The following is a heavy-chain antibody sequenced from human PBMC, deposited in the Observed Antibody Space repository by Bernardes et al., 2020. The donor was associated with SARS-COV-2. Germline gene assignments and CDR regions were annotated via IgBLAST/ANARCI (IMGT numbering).Heavy chain of an antibody. CDR2: NYSSGNY. J-gene: IGHJ1*01. CDR1: GGSISTSNYY. Sequence: SETLSLTCSVSGGSISTSNYYWGWKRQRNGKELEWISSNYSSGNYNYNPSIQSRISESVDTSQNQFSLRLSFVTAADTAVYYCAGSSCGLDCYIGGLRSWAYCICAWGRGSLVA. CDR3: AGSSCGLDCYIGGLRSWAYCICA. D-gene: IGHD2-21*01. V-gene: IGHV4-39*01.